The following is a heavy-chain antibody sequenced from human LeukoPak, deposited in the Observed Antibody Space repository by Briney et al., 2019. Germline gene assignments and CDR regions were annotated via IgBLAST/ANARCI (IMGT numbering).Heavy chain of an antibody. CDR1: GFSFSIYW. V-gene: IGHV3-7*01. D-gene: IGHD2-15*01. J-gene: IGHJ4*02. CDR2: IESNGGDK. CDR3: ARDQTPFY. Sequence: GGSLRLSCAASGFSFSIYWMSWIRQTPGKGLEYVANIESNGGDKYYVDSVKGRFTISRDNAKSSMWLQMNSLRAEDTAVYYCARDQTPFYWGQGSLVTVSS.